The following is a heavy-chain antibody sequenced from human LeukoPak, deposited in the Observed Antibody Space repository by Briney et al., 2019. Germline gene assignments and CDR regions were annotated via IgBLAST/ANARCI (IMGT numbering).Heavy chain of an antibody. CDR1: GGSFSGYY. Sequence: SETLSLTCAVCGGSFSGYYWSWIRQPAGKGLEWIGRIYTSGSTNYNPSLKSRVTISVDTSKNQFSLKLSSVTAADTAVYYSARGLYGDYGDYWGQGTLVTVSS. D-gene: IGHD4-17*01. V-gene: IGHV4-4*07. J-gene: IGHJ4*02. CDR3: ARGLYGDYGDY. CDR2: IYTSGST.